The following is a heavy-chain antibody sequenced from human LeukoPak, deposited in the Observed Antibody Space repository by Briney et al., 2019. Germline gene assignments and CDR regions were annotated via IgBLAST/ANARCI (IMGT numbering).Heavy chain of an antibody. V-gene: IGHV4-34*01. D-gene: IGHD3-3*01. CDR1: GGSFSGYY. CDR3: ARGLGFWSGYYKHDY. J-gene: IGHJ4*02. CDR2: INHSGST. Sequence: SETLSLTCAVYGGSFSGYYWSWIRQPPGKGLEWIGEINHSGSTNYNPSLKSRVTISVDTSKNQFSLKLSSVTAADTAVYYCARGLGFWSGYYKHDYWGQGTLVTVSS.